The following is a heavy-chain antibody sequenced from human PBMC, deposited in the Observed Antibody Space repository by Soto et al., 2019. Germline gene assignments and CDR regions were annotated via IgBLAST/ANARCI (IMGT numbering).Heavy chain of an antibody. CDR2: ITTSGGNT. J-gene: IGHJ6*03. D-gene: IGHD2-8*01. Sequence: GGSLRLSCAASGFTFSTYAMSWVRQAPGKGLEWVSTITTSGGNTYYADSVQGRFTISRDNSKNTLYLQMNSLRAEDTAVYYCAGRYCTNGVCYTKYHYFIDVWGKGTTVTVSS. V-gene: IGHV3-23*01. CDR3: AGRYCTNGVCYTKYHYFIDV. CDR1: GFTFSTYA.